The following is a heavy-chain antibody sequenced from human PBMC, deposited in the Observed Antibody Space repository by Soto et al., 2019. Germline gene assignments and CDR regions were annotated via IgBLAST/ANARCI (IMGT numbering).Heavy chain of an antibody. V-gene: IGHV3-23*01. D-gene: IGHD3-10*01. Sequence: EMQLLQSGGGLVRPGGSLTLSCEVSGSDIATYPMNWVRQAPGMGLEWVATASGSGLRTYYADSVKGRFTISRDNSQNTLFLQMSDLRAEDTAVYFCAKDQEFGSRSYEAGMDVWGQGTTVVVSS. CDR1: GSDIATYP. CDR2: ASGSGLRT. CDR3: AKDQEFGSRSYEAGMDV. J-gene: IGHJ6*02.